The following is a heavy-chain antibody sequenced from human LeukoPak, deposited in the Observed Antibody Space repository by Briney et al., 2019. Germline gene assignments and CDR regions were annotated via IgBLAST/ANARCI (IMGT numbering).Heavy chain of an antibody. CDR2: INHSGST. Sequence: SETLSLTCVVYGGSFSAYYWSWFRQPPGKGLEWIGEINHSGSTNYNPSLKSRVTISVGTSKNQFSLKLSSVTAADTAVYYCARCIAVAGTPLDYWGQGTLVTVSS. CDR1: GGSFSAYY. V-gene: IGHV4-34*01. J-gene: IGHJ4*02. CDR3: ARCIAVAGTPLDY. D-gene: IGHD6-19*01.